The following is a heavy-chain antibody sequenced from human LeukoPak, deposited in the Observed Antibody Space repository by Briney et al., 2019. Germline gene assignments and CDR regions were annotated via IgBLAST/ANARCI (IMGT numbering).Heavy chain of an antibody. J-gene: IGHJ5*02. CDR2: INHSGST. CDR1: GGSFSGYY. V-gene: IGHV4-34*01. CDR3: ARVRGWFGEPRRFDP. D-gene: IGHD3-10*01. Sequence: SETLSLTCAVYGGSFSGYYWSWIRQPPGKGLEWIGEINHSGSTNYNPFLKSRVTISVDTSKNQFSLKLSSVTAADTAVYYCARVRGWFGEPRRFDPGGQGTLVTVSS.